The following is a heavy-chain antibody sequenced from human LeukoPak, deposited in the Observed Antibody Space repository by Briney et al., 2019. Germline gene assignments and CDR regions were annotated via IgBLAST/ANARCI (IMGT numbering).Heavy chain of an antibody. J-gene: IGHJ6*02. CDR2: INGDGSST. V-gene: IGHV3-74*01. D-gene: IGHD3-16*01. CDR3: ARGGGLDV. CDR1: GFSFGSYW. Sequence: GGSLRLSCTASGFSFGSYWTHWVRQAPGKGLVWVSRINGDGSSTSYADSEKGRFTISRDNAKNSLYLQMSNLRAEDTAVYFCARGGGLDVWGQGATVTVSS.